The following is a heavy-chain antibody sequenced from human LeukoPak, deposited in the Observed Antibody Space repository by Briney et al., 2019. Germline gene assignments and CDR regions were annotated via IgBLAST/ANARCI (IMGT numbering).Heavy chain of an antibody. J-gene: IGHJ4*02. D-gene: IGHD2-15*01. CDR1: GFTFDDYA. Sequence: QPGRSLRLSCAASGFTFDDYAVHWVRQAPGKGLEWVSGISWNSGAIGYADSVKGRFTISRDNAKSSLNLQMNSLRAEDTALYYCAKGSGGSSDHHKFYFDYWGQGTLVTVSS. CDR3: AKGSGGSSDHHKFYFDY. CDR2: ISWNSGAI. V-gene: IGHV3-9*01.